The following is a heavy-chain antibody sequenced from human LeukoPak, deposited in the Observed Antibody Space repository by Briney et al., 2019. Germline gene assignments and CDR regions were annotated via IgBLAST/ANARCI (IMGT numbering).Heavy chain of an antibody. CDR2: IYYSGST. Sequence: SETLSLTCTVSGGSISSYYWSWIRQPPGKGLEWIGYIYYSGSTNYNPSLKGRVTISVDTSKNQFSLKLSSVTAADTAVHYCARGLVVNWNYAFFDYWGQGTLVTVSS. J-gene: IGHJ4*02. CDR3: ARGLVVNWNYAFFDY. D-gene: IGHD1-7*01. CDR1: GGSISSYY. V-gene: IGHV4-59*01.